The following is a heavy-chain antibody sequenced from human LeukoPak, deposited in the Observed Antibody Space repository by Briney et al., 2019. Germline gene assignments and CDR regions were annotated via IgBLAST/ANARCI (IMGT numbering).Heavy chain of an antibody. D-gene: IGHD6-6*01. Sequence: SETLSLTCTVSGGSIGSYYWSWIRQPPGKGLEWIGYIYYSGSTNYNPSLKSRVTISVDTSKNQFSLKLSSVTAADTAVYYCARLVDSSFVDYWGQGTLVTVSS. J-gene: IGHJ4*02. V-gene: IGHV4-59*01. CDR3: ARLVDSSFVDY. CDR1: GGSIGSYY. CDR2: IYYSGST.